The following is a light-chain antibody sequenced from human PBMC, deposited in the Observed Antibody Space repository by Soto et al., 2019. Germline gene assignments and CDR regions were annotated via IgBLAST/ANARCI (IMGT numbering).Light chain of an antibody. J-gene: IGKJ1*01. Sequence: DVQMTQSPPSLSASVGDRVTITCQASQDISKFLNWYQQKPGKAPNLLIYDASNLETGVPSRFSATGSGTDFTFTINSLQPEDVATYTCLQFDKIPHTFGHGTKVEIK. CDR2: DAS. V-gene: IGKV1-33*01. CDR1: QDISKF. CDR3: LQFDKIPHT.